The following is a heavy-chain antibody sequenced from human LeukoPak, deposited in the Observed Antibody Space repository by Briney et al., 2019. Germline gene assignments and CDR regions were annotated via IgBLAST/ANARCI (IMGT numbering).Heavy chain of an antibody. CDR1: GGSINSRSDY. V-gene: IGHV4-39*01. D-gene: IGHD5-12*01. CDR3: ARTSGYDLANFDY. J-gene: IGHJ4*02. CDR2: IYYSGST. Sequence: SETLSLTCTVSGGSINSRSDYWGWIRQPPGKGLEWIGSIYYSGSTHYNPSLKSRVTMSIDTSKNQFSLKLSSVTAADTAVYYCARTSGYDLANFDYWGQGTLVTVSS.